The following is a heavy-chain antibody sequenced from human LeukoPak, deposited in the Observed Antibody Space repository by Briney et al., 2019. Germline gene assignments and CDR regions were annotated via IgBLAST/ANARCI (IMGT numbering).Heavy chain of an antibody. D-gene: IGHD6-19*01. CDR1: GYNFPSYW. J-gene: IGHJ4*02. CDR2: IHPGASDT. Sequence: GESLKISCKGSGYNFPSYWIGWVRQMPGKGLEWMGIIHPGASDTRYSPSFQGQVTLSADKAISTAYLQFNSLKASDTAMYCCARRHSTGWYFDYWGQGTPVTVSS. V-gene: IGHV5-51*01. CDR3: ARRHSTGWYFDY.